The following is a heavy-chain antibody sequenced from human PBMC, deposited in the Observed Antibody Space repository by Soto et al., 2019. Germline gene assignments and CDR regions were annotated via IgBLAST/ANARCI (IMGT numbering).Heavy chain of an antibody. Sequence: QVQLQQSGPRLVRPSETPSLRCNVSGGSIIDRRYDWVWVRQAPDKGLEWIAAVTSSGQTFSIPSLEGRVAVSSDASKNELYLSLTSVTASDTGVYYCARHSQTALITGFDSWGQGIRVTVSS. J-gene: IGHJ4*02. V-gene: IGHV4-39*01. CDR2: VTSSGQT. CDR1: GGSIIDRRYD. CDR3: ARHSQTALITGFDS. D-gene: IGHD5-18*01.